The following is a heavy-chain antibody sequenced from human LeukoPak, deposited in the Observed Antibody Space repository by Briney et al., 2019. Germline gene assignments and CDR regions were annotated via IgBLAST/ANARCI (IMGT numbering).Heavy chain of an antibody. V-gene: IGHV3-23*01. CDR2: ISGSGGST. CDR3: AKAELGYYYGSGSSYFDY. D-gene: IGHD3-10*01. CDR1: GFTFSSYA. J-gene: IGHJ4*02. Sequence: GGSLRLSCAASGFTFSSYAMSWVRQAPGKGLEWVSAISGSGGSTYYADSVKGRFTISRDNSKYTLYLQMNSLRAEDTAVYYCAKAELGYYYGSGSSYFDYWGQGTLVTVSS.